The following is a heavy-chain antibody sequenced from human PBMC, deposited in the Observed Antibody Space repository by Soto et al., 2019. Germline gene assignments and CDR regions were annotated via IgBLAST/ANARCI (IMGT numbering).Heavy chain of an antibody. CDR1: GFTFSSYS. V-gene: IGHV3-48*01. Sequence: PGGSLELSCAASGFTSGFTFSSYSMNWVRQAPGKGLEWVSYISSSSSTIYYADSVKGRFTISRDNAKNSLYLQMNSLRAEDTAVYYCARDLNLGSFDYWGQGTLVTVSS. CDR2: ISSSSSTI. CDR3: ARDLNLGSFDY. J-gene: IGHJ4*02.